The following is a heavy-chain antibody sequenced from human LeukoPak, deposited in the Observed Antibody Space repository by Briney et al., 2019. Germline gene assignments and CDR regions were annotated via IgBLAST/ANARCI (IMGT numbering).Heavy chain of an antibody. CDR2: ISGHSTAI. Sequence: GGSLRLSCAASGFIFSDYSVSWVRQAPGKGLEWISYISGHSTAIYYADSVMGRFTISRDNAKDSLYLQMNSLSAEDTAVYYCARESRYSHYYLDVWGEGTTVIVSS. D-gene: IGHD5-18*01. V-gene: IGHV3-48*04. CDR1: GFIFSDYS. J-gene: IGHJ6*03. CDR3: ARESRYSHYYLDV.